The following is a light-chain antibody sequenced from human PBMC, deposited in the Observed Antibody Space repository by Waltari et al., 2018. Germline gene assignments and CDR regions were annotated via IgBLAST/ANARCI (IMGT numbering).Light chain of an antibody. CDR3: LQYGSPPFT. V-gene: IGKV3-20*01. J-gene: IGKJ3*01. Sequence: EIVLTQSPGTLSLSPGERATLSCRPSQYVSSSYLAWYQQKPGQAPRLLIYGESFRAAGIPERFSGSGSGTDFTLTISRLEPEDFAVFYCLQYGSPPFTFGPGTKVEIK. CDR1: QYVSSSY. CDR2: GES.